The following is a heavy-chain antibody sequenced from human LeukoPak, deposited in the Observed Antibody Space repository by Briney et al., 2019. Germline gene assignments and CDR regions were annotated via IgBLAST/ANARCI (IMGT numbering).Heavy chain of an antibody. D-gene: IGHD3-10*01. CDR3: AQASYGSGSYGPILG. CDR2: ISGSGGST. J-gene: IGHJ4*02. CDR1: GFTFSSYA. V-gene: IGHV3-23*01. Sequence: GGSLRLSCAASGFTFSSYAMSWVRQAPGKGLERVSAISGSGGSTYYADSVKGRFTISRDNSKNTLYLQMNSLRAEDTAVYYCAQASYGSGSYGPILGWGQGTLVTVSS.